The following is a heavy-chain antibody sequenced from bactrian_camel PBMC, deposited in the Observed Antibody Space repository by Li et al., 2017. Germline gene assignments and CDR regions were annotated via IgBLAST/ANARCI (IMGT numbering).Heavy chain of an antibody. Sequence: QVQLVESGGGLVQPGGSLRLSCAAFGFTSSTMYMMWVRQAPGKGLEWVSRIKTDGSSTYYSDSVKGRFTVSRDSAKNTMSLEMASLKSEDTALYYCAADLPSPPVVQGHCEYNYWGQGTQVTVS. V-gene: IGHV3-2*01. D-gene: IGHD2*01. J-gene: IGHJ4*01. CDR2: IKTDGSST. CDR3: AADLPSPPVVQGHCEYNY. CDR1: GFTSSTMY.